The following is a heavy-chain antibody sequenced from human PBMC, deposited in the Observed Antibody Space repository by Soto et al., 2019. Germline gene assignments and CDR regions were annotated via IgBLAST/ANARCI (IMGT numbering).Heavy chain of an antibody. J-gene: IGHJ6*02. D-gene: IGHD3-10*01. CDR2: IYYSGST. CDR3: EIARGYVMDV. Sequence: SETLSLTCTVSGGSISSSSYYWGWIRQPPGKGLEWIGSIYYSGSTYYNPSLKSRVTISVDTSKNQFSLKLSSVTAAGTAVYYCEIARGYVMDVRGQGTTVTVSS. CDR1: GGSISSSSYY. V-gene: IGHV4-39*01.